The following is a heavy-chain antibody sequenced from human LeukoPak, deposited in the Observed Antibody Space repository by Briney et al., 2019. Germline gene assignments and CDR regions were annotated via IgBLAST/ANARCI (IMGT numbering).Heavy chain of an antibody. Sequence: PGGSLRLSCAASGFTFSSYGMHWVRQAPGKGLEWVAFIRYDGSNKYYADSVKGRFTISRDNSKNTLYLQMNSLRAEDTAVYYCAKDGDGYGSGSYSDYWGQGTLVTVSS. CDR1: GFTFSSYG. J-gene: IGHJ4*02. D-gene: IGHD3-10*01. V-gene: IGHV3-30*02. CDR2: IRYDGSNK. CDR3: AKDGDGYGSGSYSDY.